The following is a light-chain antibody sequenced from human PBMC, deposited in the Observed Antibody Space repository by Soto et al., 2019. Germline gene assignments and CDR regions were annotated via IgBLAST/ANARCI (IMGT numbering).Light chain of an antibody. CDR1: SSDIGGYNY. CDR3: SSYTSSSTLV. CDR2: EVT. J-gene: IGLJ1*01. V-gene: IGLV2-14*01. Sequence: QSVLTQPASVSGSPGQSITISCTGTSSDIGGYNYVSWFQQHPGKAPKVMIYEVTNRPSGVSNRFSGSKSGNTASLTISGLQAEDEADYYSSSYTSSSTLVFGSGTKVTVL.